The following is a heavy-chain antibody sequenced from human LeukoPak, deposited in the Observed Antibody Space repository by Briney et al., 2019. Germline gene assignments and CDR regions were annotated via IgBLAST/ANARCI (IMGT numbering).Heavy chain of an antibody. CDR1: GGTFSSYA. CDR2: IIPIFGTA. CDR3: AKDWLWGPIVGHTDVGY. D-gene: IGHD1-26*01. V-gene: IGHV1-69*05. Sequence: ASVKVSCKASGGTFSSYAISWVRQAPGQGLEWMGRIIPIFGTANYAQKFQGRVTITTDESTSTAYMELSSLRSEDTAVYYCAKDWLWGPIVGHTDVGYWGQGTLVTVSS. J-gene: IGHJ4*02.